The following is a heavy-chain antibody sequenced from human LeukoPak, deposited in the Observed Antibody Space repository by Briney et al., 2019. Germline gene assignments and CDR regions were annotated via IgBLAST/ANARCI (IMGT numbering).Heavy chain of an antibody. CDR3: ARMRPGTDSAFDI. J-gene: IGHJ3*02. Sequence: ASGPALVKPTQTLTLTCTFSGFSLRTSGMCVSWIRQPPGKALEWLARIDWDDDKFYSTSLKTRLTISKDTSKNQVVLTMTHMDPVDTATYYCARMRPGTDSAFDIWGQGTMVTVSS. CDR1: GFSLRTSGMC. CDR2: IDWDDDK. V-gene: IGHV2-70*17.